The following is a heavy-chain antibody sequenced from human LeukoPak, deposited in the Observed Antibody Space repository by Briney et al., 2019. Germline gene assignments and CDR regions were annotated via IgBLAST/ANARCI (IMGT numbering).Heavy chain of an antibody. V-gene: IGHV1-2*02. J-gene: IGHJ5*02. CDR2: INPSNGDT. CDR3: AIGPDYGSGA. Sequence: ASVKVSCKASGGTFSSYAISWVRQAPGQGLEWMGWINPSNGDTKYAQNFQGSVTMTRDTSISTAYMELRSLRSNDTAVYYCAIGPDYGSGAWGQGTLVTVSS. CDR1: GGTFSSYA. D-gene: IGHD3-10*01.